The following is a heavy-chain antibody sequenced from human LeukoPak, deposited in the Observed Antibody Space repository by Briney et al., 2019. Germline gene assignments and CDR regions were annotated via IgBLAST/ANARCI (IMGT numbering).Heavy chain of an antibody. Sequence: SETLSLTCTVSGGSITSYYWSWIRQPPGKGLEWIGSIYYSGSTNYNPSLKSRVTISVDTSKNQFSLKLSSVTAADTAVYYCARAFRGIFGVFEAFDIWGQGTMVTVSS. D-gene: IGHD3-3*01. CDR3: ARAFRGIFGVFEAFDI. J-gene: IGHJ3*02. V-gene: IGHV4-59*08. CDR2: IYYSGST. CDR1: GGSITSYY.